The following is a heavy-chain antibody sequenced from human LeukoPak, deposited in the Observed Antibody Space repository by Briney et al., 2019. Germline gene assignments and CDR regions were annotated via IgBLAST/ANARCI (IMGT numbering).Heavy chain of an antibody. CDR2: IYSDGNT. CDR3: VREREGSNSEH. V-gene: IGHV3-53*01. CDR1: GFTVSNNR. D-gene: IGHD1-26*01. J-gene: IGHJ1*01. Sequence: GGSLRLSCEASGFTVSNNRLSWVRQAPGMGLEWVSTIYSDGNTYYPDSVKGRFTISRDGSKNTLYLQLNSLRTEDTAIYYCVREREGSNSEHWGQGTLVTVSS.